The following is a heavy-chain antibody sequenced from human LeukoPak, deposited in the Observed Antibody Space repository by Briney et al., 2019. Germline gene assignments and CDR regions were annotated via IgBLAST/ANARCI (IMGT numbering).Heavy chain of an antibody. CDR1: GGSISSSSYY. J-gene: IGHJ4*02. V-gene: IGHV4-39*01. CDR2: IYYSGST. D-gene: IGHD6-13*01. CDR3: ARIRSSRPFDY. Sequence: PSETLSLTCTVSGGSISSSSYYWGWIRQPPGKGLEWIGSIYYSGSTYYNPSLKSRVTISVDTSKNQFSLKLSSVTAADTAVYYCARIRSSRPFDYWGQGTLVTVSS.